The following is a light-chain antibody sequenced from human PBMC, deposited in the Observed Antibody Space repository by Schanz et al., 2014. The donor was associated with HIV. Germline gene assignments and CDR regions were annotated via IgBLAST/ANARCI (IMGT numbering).Light chain of an antibody. CDR1: SSDVGGYNY. J-gene: IGLJ2*01. CDR2: CVS. V-gene: IGLV2-14*03. CDR3: NSYTRTSTPV. Sequence: QSALTQPPSASGSPGQSINISCTGTSSDVGGYNYLSWYQHHPGKAPKLMIYCVSNRPSGVPDRFSGSKSGNTASLTISGLQADDEADYYCNSYTRTSTPVFGGGTKVTVL.